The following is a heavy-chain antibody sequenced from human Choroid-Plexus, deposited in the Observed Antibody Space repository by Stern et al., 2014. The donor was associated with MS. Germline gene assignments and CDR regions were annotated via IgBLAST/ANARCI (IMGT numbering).Heavy chain of an antibody. V-gene: IGHV3-30*18. CDR1: GFTFGSCA. CDR2: VSYDGSNK. D-gene: IGHD2/OR15-2a*01. Sequence: VHLGESGGGVVQPGRPLRLSCVASGFTFGSCAMHWVRQAPGKGLEGVAGVSYDGSNKYYADSVKGRFTISRDNSQNTLYMQMSSLRPEDTAVYYCAKDRQYLTYFFDHWGQGSLVTVSS. CDR3: AKDRQYLTYFFDH. J-gene: IGHJ5*02.